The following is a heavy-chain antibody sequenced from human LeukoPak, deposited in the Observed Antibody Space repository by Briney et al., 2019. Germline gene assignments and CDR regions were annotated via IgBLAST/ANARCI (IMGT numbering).Heavy chain of an antibody. Sequence: SVKLSSKAAAGTFSSYSIGWVRHVPGHGLEWMGAIIPIFGPANYAQKFQGRVTMTADESTSTAYMELISLRSEDTAVYYCASGSPYYYGSGSYYNALYWGQGTLVSVSS. J-gene: IGHJ4*02. CDR3: ASGSPYYYGSGSYYNALY. V-gene: IGHV1-69*13. D-gene: IGHD3-10*01. CDR1: AGTFSSYS. CDR2: IIPIFGPA.